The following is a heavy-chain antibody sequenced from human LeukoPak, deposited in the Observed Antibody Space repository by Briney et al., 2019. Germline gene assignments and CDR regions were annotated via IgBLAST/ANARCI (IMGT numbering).Heavy chain of an antibody. Sequence: PGGSLRLSCAASGFTFSNYAMHWVRQAPGKGLEWVTAISYDGTNKYYADSVKGRFTISRDNSKNTLYLQMNSLRVEDTAVYYCARGGGYYGSGSYYRDDHWGQGTLVTVSS. V-gene: IGHV3-30*04. D-gene: IGHD3-10*01. CDR1: GFTFSNYA. CDR3: ARGGGYYGSGSYYRDDH. CDR2: ISYDGTNK. J-gene: IGHJ4*01.